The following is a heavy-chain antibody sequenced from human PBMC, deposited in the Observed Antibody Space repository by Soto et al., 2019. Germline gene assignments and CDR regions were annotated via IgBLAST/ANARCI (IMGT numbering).Heavy chain of an antibody. CDR2: ISYDGSNK. Sequence: PGGSLRLSCAASGFTFSSYGMHWVRQAPGKGLEWVAVISYDGSNKYYADSVKGRFTISRDNSKNTLYLQMNSLRAEDTAVYYCAKTPHIGGWELRFGYFDYWGQGTLVTVSS. V-gene: IGHV3-30*18. CDR1: GFTFSSYG. J-gene: IGHJ4*02. CDR3: AKTPHIGGWELRFGYFDY. D-gene: IGHD1-26*01.